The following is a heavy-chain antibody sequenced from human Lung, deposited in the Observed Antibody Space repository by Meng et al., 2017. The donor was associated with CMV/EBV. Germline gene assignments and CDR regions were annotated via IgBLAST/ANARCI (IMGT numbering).Heavy chain of an antibody. CDR3: ARVVTALWGYYFDY. Sequence: ETGPGSVKPSGTLSLLCAVSGGSISSSNWWSWGRQPPGKGLEWIGEIYHSGSTNYNPSLKSRVTISVDKSKNQFSLKLSSVTAADTAVYYCARVVTALWGYYFDYWGQGTLVTVSS. CDR2: IYHSGST. CDR1: GGSISSSNW. J-gene: IGHJ4*02. D-gene: IGHD2-21*02. V-gene: IGHV4-4*02.